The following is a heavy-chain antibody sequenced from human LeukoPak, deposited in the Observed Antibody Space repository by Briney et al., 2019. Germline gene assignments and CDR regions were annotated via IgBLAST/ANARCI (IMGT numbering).Heavy chain of an antibody. Sequence: SETLSLTCTVSGGSISSGSYYWSWIRQPAGKGLEWIGRIYTSGNTNYNPSLKSRVTISVDTSKNQFSLKLSSVTAADTAVYYCARDHDYGDYGLRYWGQGTLVTVSS. CDR1: GGSISSGSYY. V-gene: IGHV4-61*02. CDR3: ARDHDYGDYGLRY. J-gene: IGHJ4*02. CDR2: IYTSGNT. D-gene: IGHD4-17*01.